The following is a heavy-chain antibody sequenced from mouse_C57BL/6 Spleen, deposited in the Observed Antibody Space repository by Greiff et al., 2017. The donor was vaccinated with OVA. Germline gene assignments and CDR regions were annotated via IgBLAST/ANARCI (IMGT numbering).Heavy chain of an antibody. J-gene: IGHJ2*01. CDR1: GYAFSSSW. CDR3: AIYGSSYYFDY. CDR2: IYPGDGDT. V-gene: IGHV1-82*01. D-gene: IGHD1-1*01. Sequence: VQLQQSGPELVKPGASVKFSCKASGYAFSSSWMNWVKQRPGQGLEWIGRIYPGDGDTNYNGKFKGKATLTADKSSSTAYMQLSSLTSEDSAVYFCAIYGSSYYFDYWGQGTTLTVSS.